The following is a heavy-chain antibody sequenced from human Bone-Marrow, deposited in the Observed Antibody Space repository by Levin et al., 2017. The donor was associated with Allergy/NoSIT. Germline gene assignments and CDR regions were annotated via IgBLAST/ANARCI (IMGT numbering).Heavy chain of an antibody. CDR1: GFDFNIYG. Sequence: SCAASGFDFNIYGIHWVRQAPGKGLEWVAVISYDGNNKDYGDSLKGRFTISRDNSKNTLYLQMNSLRAEDTAVYYCAKDLVYGDDGGYYFDYWGQGTLVTVSS. J-gene: IGHJ4*02. V-gene: IGHV3-30*18. CDR2: ISYDGNNK. D-gene: IGHD4-17*01. CDR3: AKDLVYGDDGGYYFDY.